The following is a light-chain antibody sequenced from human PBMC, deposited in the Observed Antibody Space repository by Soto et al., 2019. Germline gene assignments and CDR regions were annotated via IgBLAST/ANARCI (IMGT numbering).Light chain of an antibody. Sequence: QLVLTQPRSVSGSPGQSVTISCTGTSSDVGGYNYVSWYQQHPGKAPKLMIYDVSKRPSEVPDRFSGSKSGNTASLTISGLQAEDEADYYCCSYAGSYSYVFGTGTKVTVL. CDR2: DVS. CDR1: SSDVGGYNY. CDR3: CSYAGSYSYV. J-gene: IGLJ1*01. V-gene: IGLV2-11*01.